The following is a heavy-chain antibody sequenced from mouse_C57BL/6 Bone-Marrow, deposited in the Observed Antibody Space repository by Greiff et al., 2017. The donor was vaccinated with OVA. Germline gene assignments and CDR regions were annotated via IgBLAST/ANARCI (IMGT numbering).Heavy chain of an antibody. V-gene: IGHV5-6*02. CDR3: ARRDYGRFMDY. Sequence: EVKLVESGGDLVKPGGSLKLSCAASGFTFSSYGMSWVRQTPDKRLEWVATISSGGSYTYYPDSVKGRFTISRDNAKNTLYLQMSSLKSEDTAMYYCARRDYGRFMDYWGQGTSVTVSS. D-gene: IGHD1-1*01. J-gene: IGHJ4*01. CDR2: ISSGGSYT. CDR1: GFTFSSYG.